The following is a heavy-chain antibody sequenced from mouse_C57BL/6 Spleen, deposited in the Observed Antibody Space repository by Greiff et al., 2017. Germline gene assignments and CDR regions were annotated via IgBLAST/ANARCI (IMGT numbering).Heavy chain of an antibody. CDR1: GYTFTSYW. D-gene: IGHD1-1*01. V-gene: IGHV1-61*01. CDR2: IYPSDSET. Sequence: QVQLKQPGAELVRPGSSVKLSCKASGYTFTSYWMDWVKQRPGQGLEWIGNIYPSDSETHYNQKFKDKATLTVDKSSSTAYMQLSSLTSEDSAVYYGARAYYCGSSYFDYWGQGTTLTVSA. J-gene: IGHJ2*01. CDR3: ARAYYCGSSYFDY.